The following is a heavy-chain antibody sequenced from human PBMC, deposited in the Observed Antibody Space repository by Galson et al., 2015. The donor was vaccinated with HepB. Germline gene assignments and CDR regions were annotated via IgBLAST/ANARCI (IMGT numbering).Heavy chain of an antibody. J-gene: IGHJ3*02. D-gene: IGHD3-22*01. CDR1: GYSFAMYW. CDR2: INPGDSDA. V-gene: IGHV5-51*01. Sequence: QSGAEVKKPGESLEISCKTSGYSFAMYWIGWVRQMPGKGLEWMGIINPGDSDAKYSPSFQGQVTMSADKPINTAYLQWSSLKASDTAVYYCASGTSYYDSSGYYVGVGAFDIWGQGTMVTVSS. CDR3: ASGTSYYDSSGYYVGVGAFDI.